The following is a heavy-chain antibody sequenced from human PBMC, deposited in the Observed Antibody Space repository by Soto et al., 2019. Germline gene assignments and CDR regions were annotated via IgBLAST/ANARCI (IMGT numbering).Heavy chain of an antibody. CDR3: ARDYGPSYTDYRSHGWGMDV. V-gene: IGHV4-61*08. Sequence: SAGTLSLTCTVSGGSSSSGGYYWSWIRQPPGKGLEGIGFIYDGASTTYNPSLNTRGTISADTSKNQFFLKLTSVTAADTAVYYCARDYGPSYTDYRSHGWGMDVWGPGTTVTVSS. J-gene: IGHJ6*02. CDR2: IYDGAST. CDR1: GGSSSSGGYY. D-gene: IGHD3-16*02.